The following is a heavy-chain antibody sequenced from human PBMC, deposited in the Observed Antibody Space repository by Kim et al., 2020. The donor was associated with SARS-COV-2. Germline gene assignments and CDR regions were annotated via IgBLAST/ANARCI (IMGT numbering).Heavy chain of an antibody. CDR1: GFTFSSYG. J-gene: IGHJ6*01. CDR2: ISYDGSNK. Sequence: GGSLRLSCAASGFTFSSYGMHWVRQAPGKGLEWVAVISYDGSNKYCADSVKGRFTISRDNSKNTLYLQMNSLRAEDTAVYYCAKDQGTTYYYDRYYYGM. D-gene: IGHD3-22*01. CDR3: AKDQGTTYYYDRYYYGM. V-gene: IGHV3-30*18.